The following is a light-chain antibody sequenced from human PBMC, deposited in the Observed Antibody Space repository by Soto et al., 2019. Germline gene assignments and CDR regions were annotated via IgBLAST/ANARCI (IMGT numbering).Light chain of an antibody. Sequence: EIVLTQSPDTLSLSPGERATLSCRASQNFSSSYLAWYQQKPGQAPRLLMYGTSTRATGIPDRFSGSGSGTDFTLTISRLEPEDFAMYYCQHYGSSLFTFGPGTKVDLK. CDR3: QHYGSSLFT. V-gene: IGKV3-20*01. CDR1: QNFSSSY. CDR2: GTS. J-gene: IGKJ3*01.